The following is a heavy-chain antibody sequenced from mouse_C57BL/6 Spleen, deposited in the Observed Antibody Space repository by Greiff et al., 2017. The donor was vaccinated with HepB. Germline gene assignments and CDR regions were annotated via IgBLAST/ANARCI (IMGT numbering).Heavy chain of an antibody. Sequence: DVKLVESGGGLVKPGGSLKLSCAASGFTFSDYGMHWVRQAPEKGLEWVAYIRSGSSTIYYADTVKGRFTISRDNAKNTLFLQMTSLRSEDTAMYYCARPDLAYWEQGALATVAA. CDR3: ARPDLAY. J-gene: IGHJ3*01. V-gene: IGHV5-17*01. CDR2: IRSGSSTI. CDR1: GFTFSDYG.